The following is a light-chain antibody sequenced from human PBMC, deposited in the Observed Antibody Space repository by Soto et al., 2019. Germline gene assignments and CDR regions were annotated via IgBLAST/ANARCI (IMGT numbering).Light chain of an antibody. Sequence: DIQMTQSPSSLSASVGDRATITCRASRMISTFLKWYQQKPGKAPSLLIYGASNLQSGVPSRFSGTGSGTAFTLTISSLQPEDFATYYCQHSYYTPWTFGQGTKVDVK. CDR3: QHSYYTPWT. J-gene: IGKJ1*01. CDR2: GAS. V-gene: IGKV1-39*01. CDR1: RMISTF.